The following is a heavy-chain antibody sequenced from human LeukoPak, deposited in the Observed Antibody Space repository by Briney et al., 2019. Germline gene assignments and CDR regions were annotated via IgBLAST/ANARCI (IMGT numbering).Heavy chain of an antibody. CDR3: ATAGNYRFDY. V-gene: IGHV3-33*01. J-gene: IGHJ4*02. D-gene: IGHD1-7*01. CDR1: GFTFSSYG. CDR2: IWYDGSNK. Sequence: GGSLRLSCAASGFTFSSYGMHWVRQAPGKGLEWVAVIWYDGSNKYYADSVKGRFTISRDNSKNTLYLQMNSLRVEDTALYFCATAGNYRFDYWGQGTLVTVSS.